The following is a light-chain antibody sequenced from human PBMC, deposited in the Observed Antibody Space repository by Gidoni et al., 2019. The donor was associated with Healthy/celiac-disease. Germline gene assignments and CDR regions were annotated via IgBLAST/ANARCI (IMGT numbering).Light chain of an antibody. Sequence: QSALTQPASVSGSPGQSITISCTGTSSDVGGYNYVSLYQQHPGKAPKLMIYEVSNRPSGVSNRFSGSKSGNTASLTISGLQAEDEADYYCSSYTSSSTLSVVFGGGTKLTV. V-gene: IGLV2-14*01. J-gene: IGLJ2*01. CDR1: SSDVGGYNY. CDR3: SSYTSSSTLSVV. CDR2: EVS.